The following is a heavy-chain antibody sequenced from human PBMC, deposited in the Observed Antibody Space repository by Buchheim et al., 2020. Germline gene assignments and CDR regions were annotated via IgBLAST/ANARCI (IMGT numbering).Heavy chain of an antibody. CDR3: TRVGVSYGMDV. Sequence: EVQLVESGGGLVQPGGSLRLSCAASGFSITSSSMFWVRHAPGKGLMWVSQIHTDGSSITYADSVKGRFTMSRDSAKNTLYLQMNSLGYEDTSVYYSTRVGVSYGMDVWG. V-gene: IGHV3-74*03. J-gene: IGHJ6*02. CDR1: GFSITSSS. CDR2: IHTDGSSI. D-gene: IGHD2-8*01.